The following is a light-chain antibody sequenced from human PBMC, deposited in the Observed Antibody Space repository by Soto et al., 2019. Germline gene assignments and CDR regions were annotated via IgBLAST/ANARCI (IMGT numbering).Light chain of an antibody. CDR2: TNN. CDR3: ATWDDSLNGPV. V-gene: IGLV1-44*01. CDR1: NSNIGRNT. Sequence: QSVLVQAPSASGAPGQRVTISCSGSNSNIGRNTVNWYQQFPGTAPKLLLYTNNQRPSGVPDRFSGSKSGTSASLAISGLQSEDEADYYCATWDDSLNGPVFGGGTKVTVL. J-gene: IGLJ3*02.